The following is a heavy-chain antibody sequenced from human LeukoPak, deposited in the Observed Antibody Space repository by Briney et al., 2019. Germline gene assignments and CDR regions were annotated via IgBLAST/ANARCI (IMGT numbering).Heavy chain of an antibody. CDR2: IYYSGST. V-gene: IGHV4-59*01. Sequence: SETLSLTCTVSGGSISSYYWSWIRQPPGKGLEWIGYIYYSGSTNYNPSLKRRVTISVDTSKNQFSLKLSSVTAADTAVYYCAREVAVAGSFDYWGQGTLVTVSS. D-gene: IGHD6-19*01. J-gene: IGHJ4*02. CDR3: AREVAVAGSFDY. CDR1: GGSISSYY.